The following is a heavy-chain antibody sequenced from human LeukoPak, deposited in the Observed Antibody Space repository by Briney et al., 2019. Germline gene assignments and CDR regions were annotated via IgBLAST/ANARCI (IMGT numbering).Heavy chain of an antibody. CDR3: ARDRSIGYYYYGMDV. CDR1: GGTFSSYA. J-gene: IGHJ6*02. D-gene: IGHD6-6*01. CDR2: IIPIFGTA. Sequence: ASVKVSCKASGGTFSSYAISWVRQAPGQGLEWMGGIIPIFGTANYAQKLQGKVTITADESTSTAYMELSSLRSEDTAVYYCARDRSIGYYYYGMDVWGQGTTVTVSS. V-gene: IGHV1-69*13.